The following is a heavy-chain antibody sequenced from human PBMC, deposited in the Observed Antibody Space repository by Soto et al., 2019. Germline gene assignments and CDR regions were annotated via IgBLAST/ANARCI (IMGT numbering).Heavy chain of an antibody. J-gene: IGHJ3*02. D-gene: IGHD6-25*01. CDR3: GRGRQHAIDI. V-gene: IGHV3-7*04. CDR2: TNEDGSAK. CDR1: GFTFSSSW. Sequence: VQVVESGGDLVQPGGSLRLYCAASGFTFSSSWMNWVRQAPGKGLEWVANTNEDGSAKYHVDSVKGRFTISRDNAKNSLYLQMNNLRGEDTAVYYCGRGRQHAIDIWGQGTMVTVSS.